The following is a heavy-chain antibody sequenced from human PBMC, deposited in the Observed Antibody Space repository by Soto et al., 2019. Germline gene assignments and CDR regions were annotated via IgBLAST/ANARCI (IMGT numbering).Heavy chain of an antibody. Sequence: PSETLSLTCTVSGGSISSYYWSWIRQPPGKGLEWIGYIYYSGSTNYNPSLKSRVTISVDTSKNQFSLKLSSVTAADTAVYYCARLSGARFTKNITIFGVVTDNWFDPWGQGTLVTSPQ. CDR3: ARLSGARFTKNITIFGVVTDNWFDP. V-gene: IGHV4-59*08. CDR1: GGSISSYY. CDR2: IYYSGST. D-gene: IGHD3-3*01. J-gene: IGHJ5*02.